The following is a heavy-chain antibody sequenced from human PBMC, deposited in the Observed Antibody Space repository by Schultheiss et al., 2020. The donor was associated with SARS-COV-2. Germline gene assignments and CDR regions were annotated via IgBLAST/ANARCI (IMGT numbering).Heavy chain of an antibody. D-gene: IGHD3-16*01. Sequence: GGSLRLSCAASGFTVSSNYMSWVRQAPGKGLEWVSVIYSGGSTYYADSVKGRFTISRDNAKNSLYLQMNSLRAEDTAVYYCAREYGLGYYYYGMDVWGQGTTVTVSS. CDR2: IYSGGST. J-gene: IGHJ6*02. CDR1: GFTVSSNY. V-gene: IGHV3-53*01. CDR3: AREYGLGYYYYGMDV.